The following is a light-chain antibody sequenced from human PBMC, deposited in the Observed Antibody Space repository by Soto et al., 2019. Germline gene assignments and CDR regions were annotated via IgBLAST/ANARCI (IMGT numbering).Light chain of an antibody. J-gene: IGKJ4*01. CDR1: QGVKTD. CDR3: LQHYSYPHT. Sequence: DIQMTQSPSSVSASVGDRVTITCRASQGVKTDLGWYQQKPGKGPNRLIYAASRLQSGVQSRFIGSGYGTEFTLTISSLQREDFASYYCLQHYSYPHTFSGGTRVEIK. CDR2: AAS. V-gene: IGKV1-17*01.